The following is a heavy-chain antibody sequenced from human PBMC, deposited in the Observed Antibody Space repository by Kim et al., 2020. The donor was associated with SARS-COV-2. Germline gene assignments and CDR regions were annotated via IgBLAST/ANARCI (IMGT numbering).Heavy chain of an antibody. CDR1: GFTFTSYS. V-gene: IGHV3-48*02. CDR2: ITSDTNRI. CDR3: ARSSHYRFDC. J-gene: IGHJ4*02. Sequence: GGSPRLSCAASGFTFTSYSMNWVRQAPGKRLEWLSYITSDTNRIYYADSVKGRFTMSRDNAKNSVYLQMNSLRDEDTAVYYCARSSHYRFDCWGQGTLVTVSS. D-gene: IGHD4-4*01.